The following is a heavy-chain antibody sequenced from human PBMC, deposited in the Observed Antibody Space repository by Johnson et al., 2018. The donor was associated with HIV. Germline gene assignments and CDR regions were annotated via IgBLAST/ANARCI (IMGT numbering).Heavy chain of an antibody. Sequence: QVQLVESGGGVVQPGGSLRLSCSASGFPFDDYAMHWVRQAPGKGLEWVAGISNDGRNKYYADSVKGRFTISRDNSKNTLYLQMNSLRAEDTAIYYCAKEYSSPYGDYDGDAFDIWGQGTMVTVSS. J-gene: IGHJ3*02. CDR2: ISNDGRNK. CDR1: GFPFDDYA. V-gene: IGHV3-30-3*02. D-gene: IGHD4-17*01. CDR3: AKEYSSPYGDYDGDAFDI.